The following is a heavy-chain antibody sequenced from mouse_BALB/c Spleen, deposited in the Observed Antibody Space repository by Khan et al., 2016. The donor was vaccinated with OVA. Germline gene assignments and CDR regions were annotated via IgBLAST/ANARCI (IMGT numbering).Heavy chain of an antibody. J-gene: IGHJ4*01. V-gene: IGHV2-6-1*01. CDR3: ARQPYYHYNVMDY. Sequence: VQLKESGPGLVAPSQSLSITYTISGFSLTNYGVHWVRQPPGKGLEWLAVIWSDGSTTYNSALKSRLTITKDNSKSQVFLKMNSLQTDDTAIYFCARQPYYHYNVMDYWGQGTSVTVSA. D-gene: IGHD2-10*01. CDR1: GFSLTNYG. CDR2: IWSDGST.